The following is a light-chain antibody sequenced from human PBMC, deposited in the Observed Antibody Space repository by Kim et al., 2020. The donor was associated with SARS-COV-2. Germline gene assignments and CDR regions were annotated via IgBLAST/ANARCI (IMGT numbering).Light chain of an antibody. CDR2: RDN. V-gene: IGLV1-47*01. CDR1: SSNIGRNF. J-gene: IGLJ3*02. CDR3: AAWDDSLSAWV. Sequence: QSVLTQPPSASGTPGQRVTISCSGGSSNIGRNFVYWYQQFPGTAPKLLIYRDNQRHSGVPDRFSGSRSGTSASLAISGLRSEDEADYFCAAWDDSLSAWVFGGGTQLTVL.